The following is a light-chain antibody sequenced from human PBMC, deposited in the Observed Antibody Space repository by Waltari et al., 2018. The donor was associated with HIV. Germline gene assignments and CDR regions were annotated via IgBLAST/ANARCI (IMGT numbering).Light chain of an antibody. CDR1: SRDVGGYTY. Sequence: QSALTQPASVSGSPGQSITIPCTGTSRDVGGYTYVSWYQHHPGKAPKLMIYDVSNRPSGVSNRFSGSKSGNTASLTISGLQAEDEADYYCNSYTTSSTLHVVFGGGTKLTVL. CDR2: DVS. J-gene: IGLJ2*01. CDR3: NSYTTSSTLHVV. V-gene: IGLV2-14*03.